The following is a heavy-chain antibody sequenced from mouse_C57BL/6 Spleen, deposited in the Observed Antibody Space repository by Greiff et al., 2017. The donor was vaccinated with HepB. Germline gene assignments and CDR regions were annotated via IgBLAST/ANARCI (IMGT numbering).Heavy chain of an antibody. Sequence: QVQLQQSGAELVRPGASVTLSCKASGYTSTDYEMHWVKQTPVHGLEWIGAIDPETGGTAYNQKFKGKAILTADKSSSTAYMELRSLTSEDSAVYYCTRLAQATSYYYAMDYWGQGTSVTVSS. D-gene: IGHD3-2*02. J-gene: IGHJ4*01. CDR2: IDPETGGT. V-gene: IGHV1-15*01. CDR1: GYTSTDYE. CDR3: TRLAQATSYYYAMDY.